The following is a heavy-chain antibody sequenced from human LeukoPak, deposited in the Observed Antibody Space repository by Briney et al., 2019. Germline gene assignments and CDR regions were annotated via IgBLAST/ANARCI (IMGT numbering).Heavy chain of an antibody. J-gene: IGHJ3*02. Sequence: PGRSLRLSCAASGFTFSSYAMHWVRQAPGKGLEWVAVISYDGSNKYYADSVKGRFTISRDNSKNTLYLQMNSLRAEDTAVYYCARGRGTTVTTSTDAFDIWGQGTMVTVSS. D-gene: IGHD4-17*01. CDR3: ARGRGTTVTTSTDAFDI. CDR1: GFTFSSYA. V-gene: IGHV3-30-3*01. CDR2: ISYDGSNK.